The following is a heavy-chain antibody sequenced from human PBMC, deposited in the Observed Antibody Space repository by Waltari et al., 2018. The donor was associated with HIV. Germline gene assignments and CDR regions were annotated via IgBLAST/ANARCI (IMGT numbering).Heavy chain of an antibody. CDR3: ARHDQAYGGKVDY. CDR1: GGSIRSSSYY. J-gene: IGHJ4*02. CDR2: IYYSGST. V-gene: IGHV4-39*01. D-gene: IGHD2-15*01. Sequence: QLQLQESGPGLVKPSETLSLTCTVSGGSIRSSSYYWGWIRQPPGTGLGWIGSIYYSGSTYYNPTLKSRVTISVDTSKNQFSLKLSSVTAADTAVYYCARHDQAYGGKVDYWGQGTLVTVSS.